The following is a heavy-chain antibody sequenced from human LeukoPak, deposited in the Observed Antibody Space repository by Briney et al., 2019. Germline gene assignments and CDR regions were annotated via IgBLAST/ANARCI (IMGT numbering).Heavy chain of an antibody. Sequence: GGSLRLSCAASGFTFSSYAMSWVRQAPGKGLERVSAISGSGGSTYYADSVKGRFTISRDNPKNTLYLQMNSLRAEDTAVYYCAKGSSPWYFDLWGRGTLVTVSS. CDR1: GFTFSSYA. J-gene: IGHJ2*01. D-gene: IGHD2-15*01. CDR2: ISGSGGST. V-gene: IGHV3-23*01. CDR3: AKGSSPWYFDL.